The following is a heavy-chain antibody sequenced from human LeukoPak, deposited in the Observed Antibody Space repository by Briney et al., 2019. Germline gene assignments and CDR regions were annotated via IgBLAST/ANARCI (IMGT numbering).Heavy chain of an antibody. CDR2: INAGNGNT. V-gene: IGHV1-3*01. J-gene: IGHJ6*02. CDR3: ARSPQFHYYDSSGYVDYYYYGMDV. D-gene: IGHD3-22*01. Sequence: ASVKVSCKASGYTFTNYAMHWVRQAPGQRLEWMGWINAGNGNTKYSQKFQGRVTITRDTSTSTAYMELRSLRSDDTAVYYCARSPQFHYYDSSGYVDYYYYGMDVWGQGTTVTVSS. CDR1: GYTFTNYA.